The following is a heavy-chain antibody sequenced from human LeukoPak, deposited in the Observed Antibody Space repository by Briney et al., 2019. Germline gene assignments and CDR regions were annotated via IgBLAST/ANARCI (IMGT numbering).Heavy chain of an antibody. Sequence: GGSLILSCAASGFTFSSFSMNWVRQAPGKGLEWVSSISSSSSYIYYADSVKGRFTISRDNAKNSLYLQMNSLRAEDTAVYYCARDDPEASYCSGGSCYPINNYYYYGMDVWGQGTTVTVSS. CDR1: GFTFSSFS. CDR2: ISSSSSYI. D-gene: IGHD2-15*01. CDR3: ARDDPEASYCSGGSCYPINNYYYYGMDV. V-gene: IGHV3-21*01. J-gene: IGHJ6*02.